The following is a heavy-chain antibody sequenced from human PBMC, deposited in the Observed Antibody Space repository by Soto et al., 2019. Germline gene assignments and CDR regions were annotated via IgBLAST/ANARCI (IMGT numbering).Heavy chain of an antibody. D-gene: IGHD1-20*01. V-gene: IGHV4-4*02. CDR3: APLRYRGDDNCDAVA. CDR1: GGSISTRNW. CDR2: IYPNGNT. J-gene: IGHJ5*02. Sequence: QVQLQESGPGLVKPSGTLSLTCAVSGGSISTRNWWPWVRQTPGKGLEWIGEIYPNGNTNYNPSLNSRVTIAVAKSNNQISLKLSSVTAADTAIYYCAPLRYRGDDNCDAVAWGQGTLVTVSS.